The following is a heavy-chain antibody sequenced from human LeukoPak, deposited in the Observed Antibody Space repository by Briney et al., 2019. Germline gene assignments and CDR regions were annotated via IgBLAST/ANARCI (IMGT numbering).Heavy chain of an antibody. CDR1: GYTFTSYD. CDR2: MNPNSGNT. Sequence: ASVKVSCKASGYTFTSYDINWVRQATGQGLEWMGWMNPNSGNTGYAQKFQGRVTITTDESTSTAYMELSSLRSEDTAVYYCARDRGVSGWRHRGFDYWGQGTLVTVSS. D-gene: IGHD6-19*01. J-gene: IGHJ4*02. CDR3: ARDRGVSGWRHRGFDY. V-gene: IGHV1-8*03.